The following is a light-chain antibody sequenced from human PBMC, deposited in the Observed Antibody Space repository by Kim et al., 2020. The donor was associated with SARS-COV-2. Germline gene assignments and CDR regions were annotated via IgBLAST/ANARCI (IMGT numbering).Light chain of an antibody. Sequence: ELTQPPSVSVAPGKTARITCGGNNIGSKSVHWYQQKPGQAPVLVIYYDSDRPSGIPERFSGSNSGNTATLTISRVEAGDEADYYCQVWDSSSDHYVFG. CDR3: QVWDSSSDHYV. V-gene: IGLV3-21*04. CDR1: NIGSKS. CDR2: YDS. J-gene: IGLJ1*01.